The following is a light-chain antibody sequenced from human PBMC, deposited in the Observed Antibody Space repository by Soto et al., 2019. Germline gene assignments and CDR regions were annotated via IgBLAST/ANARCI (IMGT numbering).Light chain of an antibody. Sequence: QSALTQPASGSGSPGQSSTISCTGTSSDVGGYNYVSWYQQHPGKAPKLMIYDVSNRPSGVSNRFSGPKSGNTASLNISGLQAEDEADYYCSSYTSSSTYVFGTGTKVTVL. CDR1: SSDVGGYNY. J-gene: IGLJ1*01. V-gene: IGLV2-14*01. CDR3: SSYTSSSTYV. CDR2: DVS.